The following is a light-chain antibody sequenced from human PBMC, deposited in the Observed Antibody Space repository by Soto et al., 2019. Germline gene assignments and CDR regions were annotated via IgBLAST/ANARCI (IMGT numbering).Light chain of an antibody. CDR1: QTVRNNY. Sequence: EFVLAQSPGTLALSPGGRATLSCRASQTVRNNYFAWYQQKPGQAPRLLIYDASSRATGIPDRFSGGGSGTDFTLTISRLEPEDFAVYYCQQFSSYPLTFGGGTKVDIK. CDR2: DAS. V-gene: IGKV3-20*01. CDR3: QQFSSYPLT. J-gene: IGKJ4*01.